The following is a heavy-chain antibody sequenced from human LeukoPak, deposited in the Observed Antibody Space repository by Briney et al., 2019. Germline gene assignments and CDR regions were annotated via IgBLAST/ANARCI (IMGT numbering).Heavy chain of an antibody. V-gene: IGHV3-23*01. D-gene: IGHD2-15*01. CDR3: AKSVVVITFRFDD. Sequence: GGSLRLSCAASGFTFNSYVMSWVRQAPGKGLEWVSAINGGGGNTYYADSVKGRFTISRDNSKNMVYLQMNGLRADDTAVYYCAKSVVVITFRFDDWGQGALVTVSS. CDR1: GFTFNSYV. CDR2: INGGGGNT. J-gene: IGHJ4*02.